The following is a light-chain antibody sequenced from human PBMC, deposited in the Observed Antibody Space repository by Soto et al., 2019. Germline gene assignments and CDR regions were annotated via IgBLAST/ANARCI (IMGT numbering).Light chain of an antibody. CDR2: AAS. CDR3: LQDYNYPWT. CDR1: QSINAW. V-gene: IGKV1-6*01. J-gene: IGKJ5*01. Sequence: IQMTQSPSTLSASVGDRVTITCRASQSINAWLAWYQQKPGKAPKLLIYAASSLQSGVPSRFSGSGSGTDFTLTISSLRPEDFATYHCLQDYNYPWTFGQGTRLEI.